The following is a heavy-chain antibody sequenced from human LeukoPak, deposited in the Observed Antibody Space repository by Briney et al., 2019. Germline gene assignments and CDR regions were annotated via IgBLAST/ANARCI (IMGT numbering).Heavy chain of an antibody. D-gene: IGHD2-2*01. J-gene: IGHJ5*02. Sequence: GASVKVSCKAAGYTFTSYGINWVRQAPGQGLEWMGWISTYNGNTHYAQKLQGRVTMTTDTSTSTAYMELRSLRSDDTAVYYCARWVTNDDIVVVPAAEANWFDPWGQGTLVTVSS. V-gene: IGHV1-18*01. CDR1: GYTFTSYG. CDR2: ISTYNGNT. CDR3: ARWVTNDDIVVVPAAEANWFDP.